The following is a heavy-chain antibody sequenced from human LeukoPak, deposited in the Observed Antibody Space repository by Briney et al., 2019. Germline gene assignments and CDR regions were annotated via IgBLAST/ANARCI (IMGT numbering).Heavy chain of an antibody. J-gene: IGHJ6*02. V-gene: IGHV4-30-4*01. CDR2: IYYSGST. CDR3: ARAKVVVPAASWYYYYGMDV. CDR1: GGSISSGDYY. D-gene: IGHD2-2*01. Sequence: PSETLSLTCTVSGGSISSGDYYWSWIRQPPGKGLEWIGYIYYSGSTYYNPSLKSRVTISVDTSKNQFSLKLGSVTAADTAVYYCARAKVVVPAASWYYYYGMDVWGQGTTVTVSS.